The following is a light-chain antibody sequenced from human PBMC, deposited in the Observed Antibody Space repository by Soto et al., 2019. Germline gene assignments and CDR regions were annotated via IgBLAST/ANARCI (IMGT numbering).Light chain of an antibody. CDR1: SNDIGIYNY. J-gene: IGLJ2*01. CDR3: SSYTSTSTV. Sequence: QSALTQPASVSGSPGQSISISCTGTSNDIGIYNYVSWYQQYPGKAPKLMIYEVNNRLSGVSNRFSGSKSVNTASLTISGLQAEDEAYYYCSSYTSTSTVFGGGTQLTVL. V-gene: IGLV2-14*01. CDR2: EVN.